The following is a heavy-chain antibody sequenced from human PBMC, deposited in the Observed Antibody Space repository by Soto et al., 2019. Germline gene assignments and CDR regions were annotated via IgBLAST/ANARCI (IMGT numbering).Heavy chain of an antibody. CDR1: GGSISSYY. J-gene: IGHJ6*02. CDR2: IYYSRST. D-gene: IGHD6-13*01. Sequence: SETLSLTCTVSGGSISSYYWSWIRQPPGKGLEWIGYIYYSRSTNYNPSLKSRVTISVDTSKNQFSLKLSSVTAADTAVYYCARDQVRWRSSSSNYYYYGMDVWGQGTTVTVS. V-gene: IGHV4-59*01. CDR3: ARDQVRWRSSSSNYYYYGMDV.